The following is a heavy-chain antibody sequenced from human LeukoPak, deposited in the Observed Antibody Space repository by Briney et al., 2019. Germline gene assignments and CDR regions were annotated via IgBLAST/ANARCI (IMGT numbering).Heavy chain of an antibody. CDR3: ARVGARENDYSNTYYFDY. CDR1: GGSISSGGYY. D-gene: IGHD4-11*01. J-gene: IGHJ4*02. CDR2: IYHSGST. Sequence: PSQTLSLTCTVSGGSISSGGYYWSWIRQPPGKGLEWIGYIYHSGSTYYNPSLKSRVTISVDRSKNQFSLKLSSVTAADTAVYYCARVGARENDYSNTYYFDYWGQGTLVTVSS. V-gene: IGHV4-30-2*01.